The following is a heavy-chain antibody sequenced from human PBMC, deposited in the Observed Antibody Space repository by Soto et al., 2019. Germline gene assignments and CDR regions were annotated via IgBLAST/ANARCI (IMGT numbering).Heavy chain of an antibody. J-gene: IGHJ4*02. Sequence: LRLSCAASGFTLSSYGMHWVRQAPGKGLEWVAVIWYDGSNKNYADSVKGRFTISRDNSKNTLYLQMNSLRAEDTAVYYCARQQLAAPMDDFDYWGQGTRVTVSS. CDR2: IWYDGSNK. CDR3: ARQQLAAPMDDFDY. CDR1: GFTLSSYG. D-gene: IGHD6-13*01. V-gene: IGHV3-33*01.